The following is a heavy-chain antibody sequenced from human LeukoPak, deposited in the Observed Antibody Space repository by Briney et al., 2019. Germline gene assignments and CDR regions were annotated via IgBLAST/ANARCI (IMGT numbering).Heavy chain of an antibody. CDR2: IYQSGST. V-gene: IGHV4-30-2*01. J-gene: IGHJ4*02. CDR1: GGSISSGAYY. CDR3: ASWRSGYYPRPVLTN. D-gene: IGHD3-3*01. Sequence: PSQTLSLTCTVSGGSISSGAYYWRWIRQPPGKGLEWIGYIYQSGSTNYNPSLKSRVTISVDTSKNQFSLKLSSVTAADTAVYYCASWRSGYYPRPVLTNWGQGTLVTVSS.